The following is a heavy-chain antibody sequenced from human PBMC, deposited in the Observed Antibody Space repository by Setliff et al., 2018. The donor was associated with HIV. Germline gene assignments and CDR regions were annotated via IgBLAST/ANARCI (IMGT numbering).Heavy chain of an antibody. Sequence: PSETLSLTCTVSGASITTATYYWAWIRQPPGKGLEWIGSIDHRGSTHHNPSLKSRVTFSVDTSKNQFSLKLSSVTAADTAVYYCARTFGNGNSRLGNWGQGTLVTVSS. CDR1: GASITTATYY. CDR3: ARTFGNGNSRLGN. V-gene: IGHV4-39*01. J-gene: IGHJ4*02. CDR2: IDHRGST. D-gene: IGHD2-8*01.